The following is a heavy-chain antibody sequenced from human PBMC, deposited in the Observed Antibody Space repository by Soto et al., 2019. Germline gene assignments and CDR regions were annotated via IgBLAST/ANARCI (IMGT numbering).Heavy chain of an antibody. CDR2: INHTGTV. V-gene: IGHV4-34*01. D-gene: IGHD2-15*01. Sequence: ETLALTCAVYGGSFRSYYWSWIRQAPGKGLEWIGEINHTGTVNYNPSLKSRVAISVDTSERQFSLKLFSVTAADTAVYYCASLGSGAYDFWGQGALVTVSS. CDR1: GGSFRSYY. J-gene: IGHJ4*02. CDR3: ASLGSGAYDF.